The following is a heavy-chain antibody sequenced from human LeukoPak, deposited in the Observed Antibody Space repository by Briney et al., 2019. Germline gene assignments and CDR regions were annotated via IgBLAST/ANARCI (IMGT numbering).Heavy chain of an antibody. V-gene: IGHV3-33*01. CDR1: GFTFSKYG. D-gene: IGHD1-14*01. CDR2: IWHDGSSQ. Sequence: GGSLRLSCAASGFTFSKYGMHWVRQAPGKGLEWVAIIWHDGSSQYYADSMKGRFTISRDNSKNTLYLQMNSPRAEDTAAYYCARWGIIGHDAFDIWGQGTVVTVSS. CDR3: ARWGIIGHDAFDI. J-gene: IGHJ3*02.